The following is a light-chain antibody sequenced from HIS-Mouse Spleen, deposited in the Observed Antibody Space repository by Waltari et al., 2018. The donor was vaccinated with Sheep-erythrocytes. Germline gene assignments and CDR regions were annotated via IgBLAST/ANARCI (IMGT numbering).Light chain of an antibody. Sequence: SSELTQDPAVSVALGQTVRITCQGDSLRSYYASWFQQKPGQAPVLLIYGKNNRPSGITDRFSVSSSGNTGSLTSTGGQAEDEADFYCNSRDSSGNHLGVVFGGGTKLTVL. V-gene: IGLV3-19*01. CDR1: SLRSYY. CDR3: NSRDSSGNHLGVV. J-gene: IGLJ2*01. CDR2: GKN.